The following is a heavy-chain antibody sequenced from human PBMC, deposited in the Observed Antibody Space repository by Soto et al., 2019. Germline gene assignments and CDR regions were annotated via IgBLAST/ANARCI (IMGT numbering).Heavy chain of an antibody. CDR1: GGSISGGVHS. J-gene: IGHJ6*02. CDR3: ARVFEANDNWNPWGEHYYYYGMDV. D-gene: IGHD1-20*01. CDR2: IYHSGST. Sequence: PSETLSLTCTVSGGSISGGVHSWSWIRQPPGKGLEWIGHIYHSGSTNYNPSLKSRVTISVDKSKNQFSLKLSSVTAADTAVYYCARVFEANDNWNPWGEHYYYYGMDVWGQGTTVTVSS. V-gene: IGHV4-30-2*01.